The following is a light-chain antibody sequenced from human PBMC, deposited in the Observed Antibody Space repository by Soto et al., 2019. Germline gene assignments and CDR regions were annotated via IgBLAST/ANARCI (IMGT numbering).Light chain of an antibody. V-gene: IGKV3-20*01. CDR2: GAS. CDR1: QSVSSSY. CDR3: QQYGSSPGT. Sequence: EIVLTQSPGTLSLSPGERATLSCRASQSVSSSYLAWYQQKPGQAPRLLIYGASSRATGIPDRFSGSESRTDFTLTISRLEPEDFAVYYWQQYGSSPGTFGQGTKVDIK. J-gene: IGKJ1*01.